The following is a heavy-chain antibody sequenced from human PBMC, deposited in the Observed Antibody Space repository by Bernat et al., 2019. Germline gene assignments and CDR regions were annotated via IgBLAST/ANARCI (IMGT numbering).Heavy chain of an antibody. J-gene: IGHJ4*02. V-gene: IGHV1-2*04. D-gene: IGHD6-13*01. CDR1: GYTFTGYY. CDR3: ASALGSSRWYYFDY. CDR2: INPNNGDT. Sequence: QVQLVQSGAEVKKPGASVKVSCKAPGYTFTGYYIHWVRQAPGQGLEWMGWINPNNGDTNYVQKFQGWVTMTRDTSISTAYMELSRLTSDDTAVYYCASALGSSRWYYFDYWGQGTLVTVSS.